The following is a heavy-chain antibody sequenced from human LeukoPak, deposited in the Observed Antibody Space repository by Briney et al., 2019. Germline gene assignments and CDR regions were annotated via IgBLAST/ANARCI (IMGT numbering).Heavy chain of an antibody. V-gene: IGHV4-39*01. J-gene: IGHJ5*02. D-gene: IGHD2-15*01. CDR2: IYYSGDT. CDR3: ACTLGFCRSGNGCYVPFDP. CDR1: GGSISSGSYY. Sequence: PSETLSLTCTVSGGSISSGSYYWGWIRQSPGRGLEWIGNIYYSGDTYYNPSLQSRVTVSVDTSKNQFSLKLSSVTATDTAVYYCACTLGFCRSGNGCYVPFDPWGQGTLVTVSS.